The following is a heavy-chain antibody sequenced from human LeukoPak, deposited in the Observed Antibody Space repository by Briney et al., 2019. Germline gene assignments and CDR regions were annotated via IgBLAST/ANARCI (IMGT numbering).Heavy chain of an antibody. Sequence: GGSLRLSCAASGFTFSSYSMNWVRQAPGKGLEWVSSISSSSSCIYYADSVKGRFTISRDNAKNSLYLQMNSLRAEDTAVYYCARDRGSSGPGAFDIWGQGTMVTVSS. CDR1: GFTFSSYS. D-gene: IGHD6-6*01. CDR3: ARDRGSSGPGAFDI. V-gene: IGHV3-21*01. J-gene: IGHJ3*02. CDR2: ISSSSSCI.